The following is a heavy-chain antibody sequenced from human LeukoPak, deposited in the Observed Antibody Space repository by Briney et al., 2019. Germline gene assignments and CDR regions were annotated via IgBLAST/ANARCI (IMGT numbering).Heavy chain of an antibody. CDR3: ARADPMVMGPAPPVHFDY. CDR1: VGSISSGGYY. D-gene: IGHD5-18*01. V-gene: IGHV4-31*03. CDR2: IYYSGST. J-gene: IGHJ4*02. Sequence: SQTLSLTCTVSVGSISSGGYYWSWIRQHPGKGLEWIGYIYYSGSTYYNPSLKSRVTISVDTSKNQFSLKLSSVTAADTAVYYCARADPMVMGPAPPVHFDYLGQGTLVTVSS.